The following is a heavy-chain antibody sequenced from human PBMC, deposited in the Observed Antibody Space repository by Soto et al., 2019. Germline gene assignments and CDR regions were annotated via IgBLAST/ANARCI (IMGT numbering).Heavy chain of an antibody. CDR3: ARADYATGSYYPDY. V-gene: IGHV4-31*03. CDR2: ISNSGRT. Sequence: QVQLQESGPGLVKPSQTLSLTCTVSGGSVRRGNYYWSWIRQFPGKGLEWIGYISNSGRTHHNPSLMSRITILVDTSKNQFFLELRSVTAADTALYYCARADYATGSYYPDYWGQGTLVTVSS. D-gene: IGHD3-10*01. CDR1: GGSVRRGNYY. J-gene: IGHJ4*02.